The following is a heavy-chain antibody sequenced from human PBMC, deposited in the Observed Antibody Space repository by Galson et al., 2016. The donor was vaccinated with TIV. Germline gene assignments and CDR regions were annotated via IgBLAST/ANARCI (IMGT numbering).Heavy chain of an antibody. CDR2: ITWNSVGI. J-gene: IGHJ4*02. V-gene: IGHV3-9*01. Sequence: SLRLSCAASGFTFDDYGMHWVRQPPGKGLEWVSGITWNSVGIDYADSLKGRFTISRDNAKNSLYLQMNRLRPDDTALYYCAKEQSCGGDCYLFDFWGQGALVTVSS. CDR3: AKEQSCGGDCYLFDF. D-gene: IGHD2-21*02. CDR1: GFTFDDYG.